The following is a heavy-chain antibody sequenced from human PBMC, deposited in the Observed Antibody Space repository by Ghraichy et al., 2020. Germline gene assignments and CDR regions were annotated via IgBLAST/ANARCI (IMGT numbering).Heavy chain of an antibody. J-gene: IGHJ5*02. D-gene: IGHD2/OR15-2a*01. CDR3: ARFSGSTFLSSWFDP. CDR2: IYPDNSDT. V-gene: IGHV5-51*01. CDR1: GYHFDGYW. Sequence: GESLNISCKGSGYHFDGYWIVWMRQMPGKGLEWMGIIYPDNSDTRYSPSFQGQVTMSVDKSITTAYLQWSSLQASDTAIYYCARFSGSTFLSSWFDPWGQGTLVTVSS.